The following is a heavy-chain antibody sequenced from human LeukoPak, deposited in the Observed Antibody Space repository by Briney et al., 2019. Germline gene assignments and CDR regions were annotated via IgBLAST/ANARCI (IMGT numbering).Heavy chain of an antibody. D-gene: IGHD1-26*01. V-gene: IGHV3-53*05. J-gene: IGHJ4*02. CDR1: GVTVGNNY. Sequence: GGSLRPSCAASGVTVGNNYMSWVRQPPGKGLEWISVIYSDGSTYYADSVKGRFTISRDSSENTLYLQMNSLRAEDTAVYYCARDPGGGPTHGFWGQGTLVTVSS. CDR2: IYSDGST. CDR3: ARDPGGGPTHGF.